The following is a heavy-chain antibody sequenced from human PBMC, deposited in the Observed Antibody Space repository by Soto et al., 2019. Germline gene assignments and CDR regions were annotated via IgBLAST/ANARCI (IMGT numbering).Heavy chain of an antibody. Sequence: QVQLVQSGAEVKKPGASVKVSCKASGYTFTSYGISWVRQAPGQGLEWMGWISAYNGNPNYAQKLQGRVTMTTDTSTSTAYMELRSLRSDDTAVYYCARSDIVVVPAAETFDYWGQGTLVTVSS. CDR3: ARSDIVVVPAAETFDY. CDR2: ISAYNGNP. D-gene: IGHD2-2*01. V-gene: IGHV1-18*01. J-gene: IGHJ4*02. CDR1: GYTFTSYG.